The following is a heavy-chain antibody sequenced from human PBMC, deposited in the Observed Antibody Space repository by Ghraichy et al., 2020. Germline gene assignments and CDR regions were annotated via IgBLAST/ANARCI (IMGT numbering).Heavy chain of an antibody. J-gene: IGHJ6*02. CDR2: VHYTGNT. Sequence: SETLSLICTVSGGSIRGHYWSWVRQPPGKGLEWIGYVHYTGNTDYSPSMKSRATISLDTPRNQFSLTLTSVTAADTAVYYCARRGRGYSLVYYGLDVWGQGTMVTVSS. CDR1: GGSIRGHY. CDR3: ARRGRGYSLVYYGLDV. D-gene: IGHD5-12*01. V-gene: IGHV4-59*08.